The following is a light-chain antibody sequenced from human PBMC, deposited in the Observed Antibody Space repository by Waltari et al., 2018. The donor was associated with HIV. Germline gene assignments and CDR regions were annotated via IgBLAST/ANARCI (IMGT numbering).Light chain of an antibody. CDR1: SNDVGGFNY. J-gene: IGLJ2*01. CDR3: SSYTSSSTLV. V-gene: IGLV2-14*01. Sequence: QSALTQPASVSGSPGQSIPISCTGTSNDVGGFNYVSWYQQHPGKAPKLKIYEVSNRPSGVSNRFSGSKSGNTASLTISGLQAEDEADYYCSSYTSSSTLVFGGGTELTVL. CDR2: EVS.